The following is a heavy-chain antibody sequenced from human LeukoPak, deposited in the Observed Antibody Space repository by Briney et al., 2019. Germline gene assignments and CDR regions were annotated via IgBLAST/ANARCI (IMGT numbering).Heavy chain of an antibody. CDR3: ARGVDGSGDFWSGGVDY. V-gene: IGHV4-59*01. J-gene: IGHJ4*02. CDR2: IYYSGST. Sequence: PSETLSLTCTVSGGSISSYYWSWIRQPPGKGLEWIGYIYYSGSTNYNPSLKSRVTISVDTSKNQFSLKLSSVTAEDTAVYYCARGVDGSGDFWSGGVDYWGQGTLVTVSS. D-gene: IGHD3-3*01. CDR1: GGSISSYY.